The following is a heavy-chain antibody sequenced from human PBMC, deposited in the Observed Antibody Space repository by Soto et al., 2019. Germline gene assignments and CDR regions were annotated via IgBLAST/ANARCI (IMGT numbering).Heavy chain of an antibody. CDR2: IFYTGST. CDR3: ARFNWYFDL. CDR1: GGSISSSNW. Sequence: SETLSLTCAVSGGSISSSNWWTWVRQPPGKGLEWVGEIFYTGSTNYNPTLKSRITITVDTSKNQFSQKLSSVTAADTAVYYCARFNWYFDLWGRGTLVT. V-gene: IGHV4-4*02. J-gene: IGHJ2*01.